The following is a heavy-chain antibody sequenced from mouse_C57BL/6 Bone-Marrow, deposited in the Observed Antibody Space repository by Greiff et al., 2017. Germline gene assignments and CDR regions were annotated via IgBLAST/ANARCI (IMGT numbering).Heavy chain of an antibody. J-gene: IGHJ4*01. CDR3: TRLRRGYYAMDY. CDR1: GFTFSDAW. CDR2: IRNKANNHAT. D-gene: IGHD2-12*01. V-gene: IGHV6-6*01. Sequence: EVMLVESGGGLVQPGGSMKLSCAASGFTFSDAWMDWVRQSPEKGLEWVAEIRNKANNHATYYAESVKGRFTISRDDSKSSVYLQMNSLRAEDTGIYYCTRLRRGYYAMDYWGQGTSVTVSS.